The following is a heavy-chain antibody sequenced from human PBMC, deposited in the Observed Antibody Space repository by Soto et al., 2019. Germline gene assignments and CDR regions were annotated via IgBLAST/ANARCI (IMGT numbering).Heavy chain of an antibody. CDR3: AKDTSYGYWGDAFDI. CDR1: GFTFSSYG. D-gene: IGHD5-18*01. V-gene: IGHV3-30*18. CDR2: ISYDGSNK. J-gene: IGHJ3*02. Sequence: QVQLVESGGGVVQPGRSLRLSCAASGFTFSSYGMHWVRQAPDKGLEWVAVISYDGSNKYYADSVKGRFTISRDNSKNTLYLQMNSLRAEDTVVYYCAKDTSYGYWGDAFDIWGQGTMVTVSS.